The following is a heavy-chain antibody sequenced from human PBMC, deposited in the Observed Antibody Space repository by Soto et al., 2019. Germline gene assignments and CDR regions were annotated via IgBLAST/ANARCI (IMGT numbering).Heavy chain of an antibody. CDR3: ARPILTGYYTDAFDI. CDR1: GGSMSSGGYY. D-gene: IGHD3-9*01. CDR2: IYYSGST. J-gene: IGHJ3*02. V-gene: IGHV4-31*03. Sequence: QVQLQESGPGLVKPSQTLSLTCTVSGGSMSSGGYYWSWIRQHPGKGLEWIGYIYYSGSTYYNPSLKSRVTISVDTSKNQFSLKLSSVTAADTAVYYSARPILTGYYTDAFDIWGQGTMVTVSS.